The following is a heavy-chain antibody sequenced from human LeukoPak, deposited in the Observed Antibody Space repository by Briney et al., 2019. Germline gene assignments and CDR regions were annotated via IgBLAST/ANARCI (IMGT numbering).Heavy chain of an antibody. J-gene: IGHJ4*02. CDR3: AKSLRSLVRSYFDY. V-gene: IGHV3-23*01. CDR2: ISGSGGST. D-gene: IGHD3-16*02. CDR1: GFTFSSYG. Sequence: LAGGSLRLSCAASGFTFSSYGMSWVRQAPGKGLEWVSAISGSGGSTYYADSVKGRFTISRDNSKNTLYLQMNSLRAEDTAVYYCAKSLRSLVRSYFDYWGQGTLVTVSS.